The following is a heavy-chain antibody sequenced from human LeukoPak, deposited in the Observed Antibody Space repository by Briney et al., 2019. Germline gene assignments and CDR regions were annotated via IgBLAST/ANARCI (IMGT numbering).Heavy chain of an antibody. CDR2: IIPIFGTA. CDR3: ARGSSGWYGNWFDP. V-gene: IGHV1-69*06. Sequence: ASVKVSCKASGYTFTGYYMHWVRQAPGQGLEWMGGIIPIFGTANYAQKFQGRVTITADKSTSTAYMELSSLRSEDTAVYYCARGSSGWYGNWFDPWGQGTLVTVSS. D-gene: IGHD6-19*01. CDR1: GYTFTGYY. J-gene: IGHJ5*02.